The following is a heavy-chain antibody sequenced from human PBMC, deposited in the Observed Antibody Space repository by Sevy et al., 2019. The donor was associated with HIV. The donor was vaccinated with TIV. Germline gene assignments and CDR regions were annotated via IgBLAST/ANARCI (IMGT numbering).Heavy chain of an antibody. CDR2: IYYSGST. CDR3: ARHYREQWLVRQGYYYYMDV. CDR1: GGFISSSSYY. Sequence: SETLSLTCTVSGGFISSSSYYWGWIRQPPGKGLEWIGSIYYSGSTYYNPSLKSRVTISVDTSKNQFSLKLSSVTAADTAVYYCARHYREQWLVRQGYYYYMDVWGKGTTVTVSS. J-gene: IGHJ6*03. V-gene: IGHV4-39*01. D-gene: IGHD6-19*01.